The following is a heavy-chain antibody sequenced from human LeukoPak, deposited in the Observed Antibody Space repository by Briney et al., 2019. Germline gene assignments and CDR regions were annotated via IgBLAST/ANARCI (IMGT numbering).Heavy chain of an antibody. CDR1: GFTFSSYG. J-gene: IGHJ4*02. Sequence: PGGSLRLSCAASGFTFSSYGMHWVRQAPDKGLEWVAVISYDGSNEYYADSVKGRFTISRDNSKNTLYLQMNSLRAEDTAVYYCAASLTTVSPHFDYWGQGTLVTVSS. CDR2: ISYDGSNE. D-gene: IGHD4-17*01. V-gene: IGHV3-30*03. CDR3: AASLTTVSPHFDY.